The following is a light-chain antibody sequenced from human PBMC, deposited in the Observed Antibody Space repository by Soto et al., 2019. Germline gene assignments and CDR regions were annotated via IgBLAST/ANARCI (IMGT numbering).Light chain of an antibody. CDR2: GAS. Sequence: EIVLTQSPGTLSLSPGERATLSCRASQSVSSSYLAWYQQKPGQAPRLLIYGASSRATGIPDRFSGSGSGTDFTVTISRLEPEDFAVYYCQQYGSSPMTFGQGTQVEIK. CDR3: QQYGSSPMT. V-gene: IGKV3-20*01. CDR1: QSVSSSY. J-gene: IGKJ1*01.